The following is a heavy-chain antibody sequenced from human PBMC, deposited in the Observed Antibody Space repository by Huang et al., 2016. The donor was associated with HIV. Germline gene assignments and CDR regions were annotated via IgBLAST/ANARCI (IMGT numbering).Heavy chain of an antibody. D-gene: IGHD3-3*01. V-gene: IGHV5-51*03. CDR3: TRRLSGNFWSHYSYYFDF. CDR1: GYRFSDYW. J-gene: IGHJ4*02. CDR2: LYPGDSDT. Sequence: EVQLVQSGAEVKKPGESLQISCEASGYRFSDYWIGWVRQMPGKGLERMGILYPGDSDTKYNPSFQGQVTISADKSINTAYLQWSSLKVSDTAMYYCTRRLSGNFWSHYSYYFDFWGQGTLVTVSS.